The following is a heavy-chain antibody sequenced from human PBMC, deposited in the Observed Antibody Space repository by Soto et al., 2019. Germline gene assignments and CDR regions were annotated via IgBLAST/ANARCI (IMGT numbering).Heavy chain of an antibody. Sequence: SETLSLTCTVSGGSLTSYNWNWLRQPPGKALEWIGYVYNSGSTNYNPSLKSRVTISVDTSKNQFSLKVNSVTAADTAVYYCARRAVVAVTGSLDNWLDPWGQGILVTVS. CDR3: ARRAVVAVTGSLDNWLDP. CDR2: VYNSGST. D-gene: IGHD2-21*01. J-gene: IGHJ5*02. CDR1: GGSLTSYN. V-gene: IGHV4-59*01.